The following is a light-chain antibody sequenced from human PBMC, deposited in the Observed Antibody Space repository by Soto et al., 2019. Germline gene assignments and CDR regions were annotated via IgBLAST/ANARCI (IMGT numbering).Light chain of an antibody. J-gene: IGKJ1*01. CDR2: AAP. CDR1: QSISTH. V-gene: IGKV1-39*01. Sequence: DIQMTQSPSSLSASVGDRVTLTCRASQSISTHLNWYQQKPGIAPKILIYAAPYLESGVPSRFSGSGSGTDFTLTISSLQPEDFATYYCQQTFSSPRMFGQGTKVDIK. CDR3: QQTFSSPRM.